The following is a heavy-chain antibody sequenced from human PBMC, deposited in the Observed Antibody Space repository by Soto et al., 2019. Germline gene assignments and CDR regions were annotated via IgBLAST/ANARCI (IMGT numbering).Heavy chain of an antibody. CDR3: ARDRGYNWNYGWFDP. Sequence: QVQLVQSGAEVKKPGASVKVSCKASGYTFSNYGISWVRQAPGQGLEWMGRVSPYNGNTNYEQKLQGRVTMTTDTSTXTAYMELRSLRSDDTAVYYCARDRGYNWNYGWFDPWGQGTLVTVSS. J-gene: IGHJ5*02. CDR1: GYTFSNYG. V-gene: IGHV1-18*01. D-gene: IGHD1-7*01. CDR2: VSPYNGNT.